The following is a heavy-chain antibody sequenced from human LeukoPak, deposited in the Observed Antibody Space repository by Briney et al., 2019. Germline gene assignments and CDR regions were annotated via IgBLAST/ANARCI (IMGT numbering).Heavy chain of an antibody. V-gene: IGHV4-30-4*01. CDR3: ASTPTLRFLEWFSIDY. Sequence: SETLSLTCTVSGGSISSGDYYWSWIRQPPGKGLEWIVYIYYSGSTYYNPSLKSRVTISVDTSKNQFSLKLSSVTAADTAVYYCASTPTLRFLEWFSIDYWGQGTLVTVSS. CDR2: IYYSGST. D-gene: IGHD3-3*01. J-gene: IGHJ4*02. CDR1: GGSISSGDYY.